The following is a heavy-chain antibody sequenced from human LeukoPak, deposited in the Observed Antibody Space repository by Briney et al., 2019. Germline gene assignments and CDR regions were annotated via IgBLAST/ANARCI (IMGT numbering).Heavy chain of an antibody. CDR1: GFTFSSYA. CDR3: ARDLCGGDCYSVYYFDY. D-gene: IGHD2-21*02. J-gene: IGHJ4*02. V-gene: IGHV3-21*01. CDR2: ISSSSSYI. Sequence: GGSLRLSCAASGFTFSSYAMNWVRQAPGKGLEWVSSISSSSSYIYYADSVKGRFTISRDNAKNSLYLQMNSLRAEDTAVYYCARDLCGGDCYSVYYFDYWDQGTLVTVSS.